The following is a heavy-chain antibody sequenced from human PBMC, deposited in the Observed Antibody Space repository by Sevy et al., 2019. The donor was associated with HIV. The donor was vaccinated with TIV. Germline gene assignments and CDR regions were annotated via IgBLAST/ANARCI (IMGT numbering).Heavy chain of an antibody. D-gene: IGHD1-26*01. V-gene: IGHV3-30*04. J-gene: IGHJ4*02. CDR1: GLTFNIYP. CDR2: VSFDASFK. Sequence: GGSLRLSCVASGLTFNIYPLNWVRQAPGKGLEWVAVVSFDASFKYYADFVKGRFTISRDNSKDTVFLQMDSLRDEDTGKYYCTTGGHGATFGYWGQGAQVTVSS. CDR3: TTGGHGATFGY.